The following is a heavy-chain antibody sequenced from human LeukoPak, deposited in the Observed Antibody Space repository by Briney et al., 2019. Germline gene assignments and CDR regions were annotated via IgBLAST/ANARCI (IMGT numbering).Heavy chain of an antibody. CDR1: GDSISSYY. Sequence: SESLSLTCTVSGDSISSYYWTWSRQPPGKGLEWIGYIYYSGSTNYNPSLKSRVTISVDTSKNQFSLKLNSVTAADTAVYYCARENNYFDYWGQETVDTVSS. V-gene: IGHV4-59*01. CDR2: IYYSGST. CDR3: ARENNYFDY. J-gene: IGHJ4*02.